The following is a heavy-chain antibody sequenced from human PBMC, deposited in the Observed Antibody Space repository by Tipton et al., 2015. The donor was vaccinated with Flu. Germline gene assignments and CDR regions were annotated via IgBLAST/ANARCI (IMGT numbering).Heavy chain of an antibody. J-gene: IGHJ6*03. CDR3: ARGWQQLAMDV. D-gene: IGHD6-13*01. V-gene: IGHV3-21*01. CDR2: ISSSSSYI. CDR1: GFTFSSYS. Sequence: GSLRLSCAASGFTFSSYSMNWVRQAPGKGLEWVSSISSSSSYIYYADSVKGRFTISRDNAKNSLYLQMNSLRAEDTAVYYCARGWQQLAMDVWGKGTTVTVSS.